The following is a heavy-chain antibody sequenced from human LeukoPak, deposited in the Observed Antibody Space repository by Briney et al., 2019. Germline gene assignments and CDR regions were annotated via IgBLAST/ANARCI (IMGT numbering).Heavy chain of an antibody. V-gene: IGHV3-23*01. J-gene: IGHJ4*02. Sequence: GGSLRLSCAASGFTFSSYAMKWVRQAPGKGLEWVSTISGSGASTYYADSVKGRFTISRDNSKNTLYLQVNNLRPEDTAMYYCARGYYYDSSGYLHSWGQGTLVTVSS. CDR2: ISGSGAST. D-gene: IGHD3-22*01. CDR1: GFTFSSYA. CDR3: ARGYYYDSSGYLHS.